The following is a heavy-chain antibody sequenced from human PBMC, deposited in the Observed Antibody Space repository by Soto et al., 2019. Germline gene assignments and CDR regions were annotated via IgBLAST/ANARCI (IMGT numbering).Heavy chain of an antibody. Sequence: QVQLVESGGGVVQPGRSLRLSCAASGFTFSSYGMHWVRQAPGKGLEWGAVISYDGSNKYYADSVKGRFTISRDNSKNTVYLQMNSLRAEDTAVYFCAKEGEQLLVPNYFDYWGQGTLVTVSS. V-gene: IGHV3-30*18. D-gene: IGHD6-19*01. CDR3: AKEGEQLLVPNYFDY. CDR1: GFTFSSYG. CDR2: ISYDGSNK. J-gene: IGHJ4*02.